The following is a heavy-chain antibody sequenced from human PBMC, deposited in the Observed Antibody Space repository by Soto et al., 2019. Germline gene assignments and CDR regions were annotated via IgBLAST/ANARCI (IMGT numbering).Heavy chain of an antibody. D-gene: IGHD3-10*01. CDR3: AKDLGYDGSGIEI. CDR1: GFTFSNYG. Sequence: EVQLLESGGGLLQPGGSLRLSCAVSGFTFSNYGMSWVRQAPGKGLEWVAATSGSGDTTYYADSVKGRFTTSRDNSKNTLYVQINSLRADDTAVYYCAKDLGYDGSGIEIWGQGTLVTVS. V-gene: IGHV3-23*01. J-gene: IGHJ4*02. CDR2: TSGSGDTT.